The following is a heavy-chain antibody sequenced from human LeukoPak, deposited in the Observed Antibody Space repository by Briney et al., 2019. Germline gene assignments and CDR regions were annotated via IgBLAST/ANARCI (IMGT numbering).Heavy chain of an antibody. V-gene: IGHV1-8*01. CDR2: MNPNSGNT. Sequence: ASVKVSCKASGYTFTSYDINWVRQATGQGPEWMGWMNPNSGNTGYAQKFQGRVTMTRNTSISTAYMELSSLRSEDTAVYYCARGGGITMVQGEARDFDYWGQGTLVTASS. CDR3: ARGGGITMVQGEARDFDY. D-gene: IGHD3-10*01. J-gene: IGHJ4*02. CDR1: GYTFTSYD.